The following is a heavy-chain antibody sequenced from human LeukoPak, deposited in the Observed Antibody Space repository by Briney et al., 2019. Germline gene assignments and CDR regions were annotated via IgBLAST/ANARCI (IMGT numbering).Heavy chain of an antibody. V-gene: IGHV3-74*01. D-gene: IGHD4-17*01. Sequence: GGSLRLSCVASAFTFNNYWMHWVRQAPGKGLVWVSRIKGDGSSTNYADSVRGRFTISRDNAKNTVYLQMNSLRAEDTALYYCAKDLMTVTRARGGAFDIWGQGTMVTVSS. CDR3: AKDLMTVTRARGGAFDI. CDR1: AFTFNNYW. J-gene: IGHJ3*02. CDR2: IKGDGSST.